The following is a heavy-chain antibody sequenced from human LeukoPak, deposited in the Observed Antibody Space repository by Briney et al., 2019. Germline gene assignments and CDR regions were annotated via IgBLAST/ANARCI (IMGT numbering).Heavy chain of an antibody. CDR1: GFTFSRDW. CDR3: ARDSDPMVGVSFDY. Sequence: GGSLRLSCAASGFTFSRDWMNWVRQAPGKGLEWVANINQGGSVKNYVDSVKGRFTISRDNAKNSLYLQMNSLRVEDTAIYYCARDSDPMVGVSFDYWGQGALVTVSS. CDR2: INQGGSVK. J-gene: IGHJ4*02. V-gene: IGHV3-7*01. D-gene: IGHD1-26*01.